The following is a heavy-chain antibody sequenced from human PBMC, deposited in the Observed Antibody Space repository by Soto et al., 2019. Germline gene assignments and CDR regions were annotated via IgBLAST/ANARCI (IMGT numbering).Heavy chain of an antibody. V-gene: IGHV1-3*01. D-gene: IGHD2-2*01. Sequence: QVQLVQSGAEVKKPGASVKVSCKASGYTFTNYAMHWVRQAPGQRPEWMGWINAGNGNTKFSQRFQGRVTITRDTSANIAYMELSSLTSEDTAVYYCARAGFCSTTSCSHAFDIWGQGTMVTVSS. J-gene: IGHJ3*02. CDR2: INAGNGNT. CDR3: ARAGFCSTTSCSHAFDI. CDR1: GYTFTNYA.